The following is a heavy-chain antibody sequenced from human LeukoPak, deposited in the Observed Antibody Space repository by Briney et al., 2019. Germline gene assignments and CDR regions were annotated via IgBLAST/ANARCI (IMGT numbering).Heavy chain of an antibody. CDR2: IYYSGST. J-gene: IGHJ6*02. V-gene: IGHV4-30-4*01. CDR1: GGSISSGDYY. Sequence: SETLSLTCTVSGGSISSGDYYWSWIRQPPGKGLEWIGYIYYSGSTYYNPSLKSRVAISVGASKNQFSLKVSSVTAADTAVYYCASLGYFSYGVDVRGQGTTVTVSS. CDR3: ASLGYFSYGVDV. D-gene: IGHD3-16*01.